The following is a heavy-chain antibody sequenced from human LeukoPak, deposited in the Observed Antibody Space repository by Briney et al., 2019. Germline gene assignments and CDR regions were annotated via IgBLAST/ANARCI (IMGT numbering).Heavy chain of an antibody. CDR2: INHRGST. D-gene: IGHD1-26*01. CDR1: GEPLSKYY. V-gene: IGHV4-34*01. J-gene: IGHJ4*02. Sequence: SETLSLTCAVYGEPLSKYYWTWIRQSPGKGLEWIGEINHRGSTNLNPSLKSRVTLSVDTSKHQFSLKLTSVTAADAAVYYCASSVGSTDYWGQGTLVTVSS. CDR3: ASSVGSTDY.